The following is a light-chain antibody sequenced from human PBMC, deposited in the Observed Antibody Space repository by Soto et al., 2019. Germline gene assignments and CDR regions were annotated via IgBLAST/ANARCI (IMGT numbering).Light chain of an antibody. CDR3: ASFTSGTILV. CDR2: QVN. Sequence: QSVLTQPASVSGSPGQSVTISCTGPRSDIGDSNFISWYQHSPGRAPRLLIYQVNNRPSGVSGRFSGSKADNTASLTISGLLDDDEADYFCASFTSGTILVFGSGTKVTVL. CDR1: RSDIGDSNF. V-gene: IGLV2-14*01. J-gene: IGLJ1*01.